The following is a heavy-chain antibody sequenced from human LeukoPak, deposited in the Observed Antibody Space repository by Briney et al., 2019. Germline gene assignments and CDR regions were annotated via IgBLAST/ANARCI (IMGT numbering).Heavy chain of an antibody. D-gene: IGHD2-2*02. Sequence: SETLSLTCTVSGGSISSYYRSWIRQPAGKGLEWIGRIYTSGSTNYNPSLKSRVTMSVDTSKNQFSLKLSSVTAADTAVYYCARGYCSSTSCYNGMDVWGQGTTVTVSS. CDR1: GGSISSYY. CDR2: IYTSGST. J-gene: IGHJ6*02. CDR3: ARGYCSSTSCYNGMDV. V-gene: IGHV4-4*07.